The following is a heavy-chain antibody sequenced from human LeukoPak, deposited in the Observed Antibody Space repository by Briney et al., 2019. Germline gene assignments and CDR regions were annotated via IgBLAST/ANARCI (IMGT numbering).Heavy chain of an antibody. CDR1: GFTFSGFG. CDR2: IHTDQTIQ. D-gene: IGHD3-10*01. J-gene: IGHJ5*01. CDR3: GYYNSGSYSTPDS. V-gene: IGHV3-30*02. Sequence: PGGSLRLSRAASGFTFSGFGMHWVRQAPGKGLEWVAYIHTDQTIQYYADSVKGRFTISRDNSKNTLYLQMKTLRSEDTAVYYCGYYNSGSYSTPDSWGQGTQVTVSS.